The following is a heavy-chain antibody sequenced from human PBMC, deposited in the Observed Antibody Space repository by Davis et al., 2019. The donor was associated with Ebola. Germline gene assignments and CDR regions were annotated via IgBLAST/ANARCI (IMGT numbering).Heavy chain of an antibody. Sequence: ASVKVSCKASGYTFSDYGITWVRQAPGQGLEWMEWISGHNGNTNLAQQFQGRVTMTTDTSTGTAFMELRSLGSDDTAVYYCARFRTYYYVTREGAFDIWGQGTMVTVSS. CDR1: GYTFSDYG. CDR2: ISGHNGNT. J-gene: IGHJ3*02. CDR3: ARFRTYYYVTREGAFDI. D-gene: IGHD3-10*02. V-gene: IGHV1-18*01.